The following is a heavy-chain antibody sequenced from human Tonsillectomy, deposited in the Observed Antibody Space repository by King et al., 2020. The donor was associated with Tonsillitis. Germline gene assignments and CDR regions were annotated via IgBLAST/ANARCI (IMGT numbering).Heavy chain of an antibody. D-gene: IGHD1-1*01. J-gene: IGHJ6*03. V-gene: IGHV4-4*02. Sequence: VQLQESGPGLVKPSETLSLTCVVSSGSISSDNWWSWVRQPPGKGLEWIGEVYHSGSTNYNPSLKSRVTIPVDKSMTQFSLKLSSVTAADTAVYYCARNGYYCLDVWGRGTTVTVSS. CDR1: SGSISSDNW. CDR3: ARNGYYCLDV. CDR2: VYHSGST.